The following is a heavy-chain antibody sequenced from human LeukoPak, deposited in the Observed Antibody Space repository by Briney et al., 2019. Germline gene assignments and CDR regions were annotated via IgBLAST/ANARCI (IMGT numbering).Heavy chain of an antibody. D-gene: IGHD3-22*01. CDR3: ARASTYYYDSSGPSPRWFDP. Sequence: ASVKVSCKASGYTFTSYDISWVRQAPGQGLEWMGWISAYNGNTNYAQKLQGRVTMTTDTSTSTAYMELRSLRSDDTAVYYCARASTYYYDSSGPSPRWFDPWGQGTLVTVSS. CDR1: GYTFTSYD. V-gene: IGHV1-18*01. CDR2: ISAYNGNT. J-gene: IGHJ5*02.